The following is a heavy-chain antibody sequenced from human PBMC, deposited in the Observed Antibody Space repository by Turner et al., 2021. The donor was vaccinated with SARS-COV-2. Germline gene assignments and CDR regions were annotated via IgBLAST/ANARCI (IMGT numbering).Heavy chain of an antibody. CDR3: ARGPRGYDFWSGYPNWFDP. Sequence: QVQLVQSGAEVKKPGASVKVSCKASGYTFTGYYMHWVRQAPGQGLEWMGWINPNSGGTNDAQKFQGRVTMTGDTSISTAYMELSRLTSDDTAVYYCARGPRGYDFWSGYPNWFDPWGQGTLVTVSS. V-gene: IGHV1-2*02. J-gene: IGHJ5*02. CDR2: INPNSGGT. CDR1: GYTFTGYY. D-gene: IGHD3-3*01.